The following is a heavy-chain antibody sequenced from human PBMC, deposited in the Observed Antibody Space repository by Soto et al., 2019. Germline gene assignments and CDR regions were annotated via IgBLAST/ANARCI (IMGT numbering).Heavy chain of an antibody. CDR2: IYYSGST. CDR3: ARDSPGVYSSLPDV. Sequence: SETLSLTCTVSGGSISSYYWSWIRQPPGKGLEWIGYIYYSGSTNYNPSLKSRVTISVDTSKNQFSLKLSSVTAADTAVYYCARDSPGVYSSLPDVWGKGTTVTVSS. J-gene: IGHJ6*04. V-gene: IGHV4-59*01. D-gene: IGHD6-13*01. CDR1: GGSISSYY.